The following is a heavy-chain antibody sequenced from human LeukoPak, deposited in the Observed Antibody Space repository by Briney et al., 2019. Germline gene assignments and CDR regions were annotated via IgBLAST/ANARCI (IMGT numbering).Heavy chain of an antibody. V-gene: IGHV1-69*05. J-gene: IGHJ5*02. CDR2: IIPIFGTA. CDR1: GGTFSSYA. CDR3: ARERDCSSTSCYDP. D-gene: IGHD2-2*01. Sequence: ASVKVPCKASGGTFSSYAISWVRQAPGQGLEWMGRIIPIFGTANYAQKFQGRVTITTDESTSTAYMELSSLRSEDTAVYYCARERDCSSTSCYDPWGQGTLVTVSS.